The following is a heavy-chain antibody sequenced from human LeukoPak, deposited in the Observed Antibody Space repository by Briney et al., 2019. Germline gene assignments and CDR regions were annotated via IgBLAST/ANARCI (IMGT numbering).Heavy chain of an antibody. D-gene: IGHD3-22*01. CDR3: AKDKSAADSSGYYYFDY. Sequence: RPGRSLRLSCAASGFTFDDYAMHWVRQAPGKGLECVSGISWNSGSIGYADSVKGRFTISRDNAKNSLYLQMNSLRAEDTALYYYAKDKSAADSSGYYYFDYWGQGTLVTVSS. J-gene: IGHJ4*02. CDR1: GFTFDDYA. CDR2: ISWNSGSI. V-gene: IGHV3-9*01.